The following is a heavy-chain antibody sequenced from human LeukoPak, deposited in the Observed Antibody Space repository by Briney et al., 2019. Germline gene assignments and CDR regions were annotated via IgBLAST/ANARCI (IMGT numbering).Heavy chain of an antibody. Sequence: ASVKVSCKASGYTFPDNYMHWVRQAPGQGLGWMGWLNPNSGVATYAQKFQGRVTMTRDTSISTAYMEVSSLRSDDTAVYYCARASYCGGGCYYYFDYWGQGTLVTVSS. D-gene: IGHD2-21*02. CDR3: ARASYCGGGCYYYFDY. CDR1: GYTFPDNY. CDR2: LNPNSGVA. J-gene: IGHJ4*02. V-gene: IGHV1-2*02.